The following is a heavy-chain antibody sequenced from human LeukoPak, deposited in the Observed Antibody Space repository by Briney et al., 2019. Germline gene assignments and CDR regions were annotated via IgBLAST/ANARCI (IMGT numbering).Heavy chain of an antibody. CDR2: ISYDGSNK. Sequence: GGSLRLSCAASEFTFSSYAMHWVRQAPGKGLEWVAVISYDGSNKYYADSVKGRFTISRDNSKNTLYLQMNSLRAEDTAVYYCARVPGTYYDFWSGLDYWGQGTLVTVSS. CDR1: EFTFSSYA. J-gene: IGHJ4*02. V-gene: IGHV3-30-3*01. CDR3: ARVPGTYYDFWSGLDY. D-gene: IGHD3-3*01.